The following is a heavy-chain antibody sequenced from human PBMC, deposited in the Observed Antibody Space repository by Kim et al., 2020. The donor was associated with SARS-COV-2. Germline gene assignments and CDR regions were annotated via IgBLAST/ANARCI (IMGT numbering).Heavy chain of an antibody. J-gene: IGHJ3*02. D-gene: IGHD2-15*01. Sequence: SVKVSCKASGGTFSSYATSWVRQAPGQGLEWMGRIIPILGIANYAQKFQGRVTITADKSTSTAYMELSSLRSEDTAVYYCARGGVVVAASDAFDIWGQGTMVTVSS. CDR1: GGTFSSYA. CDR2: IIPILGIA. V-gene: IGHV1-69*04. CDR3: ARGGVVVAASDAFDI.